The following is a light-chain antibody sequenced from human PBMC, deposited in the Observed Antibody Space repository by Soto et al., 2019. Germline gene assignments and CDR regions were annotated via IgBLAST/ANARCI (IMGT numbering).Light chain of an antibody. J-gene: IGKJ4*01. CDR2: AAS. CDR1: QGISSY. V-gene: IGKV1-8*01. Sequence: AILMTQSPSSFSASTGDRVTITCRASQGISSYLAWYQQKPGKAPKLLIYAASTLQSGCPSRFSGSGSGTDFTLTISCLQSEDFATYYCQQYYSYPPLTFGGGTKVEIK. CDR3: QQYYSYPPLT.